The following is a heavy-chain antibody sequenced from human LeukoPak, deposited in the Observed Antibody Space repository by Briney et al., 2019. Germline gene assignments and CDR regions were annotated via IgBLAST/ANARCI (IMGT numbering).Heavy chain of an antibody. CDR3: ARVDIVVVVAAFDP. CDR1: GYTFTSYG. CDR2: ISAYNSNT. V-gene: IGHV1-18*01. D-gene: IGHD2-15*01. Sequence: ASVKVSCKASGYTFTSYGISWVRQAPGQGLEWMGWISAYNSNTNYAQKLQGRVTMTTDTSTSTAYMELRSLRSDDTAVYYCARVDIVVVVAAFDPWGQGTLVTVSS. J-gene: IGHJ5*02.